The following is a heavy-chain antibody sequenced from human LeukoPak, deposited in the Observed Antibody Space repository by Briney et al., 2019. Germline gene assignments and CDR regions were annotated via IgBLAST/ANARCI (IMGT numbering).Heavy chain of an antibody. CDR3: ARDAGIHVGMDV. CDR2: LSSDGVNK. V-gene: IGHV3-30-3*01. CDR1: GFTFSTYP. D-gene: IGHD5-18*01. J-gene: IGHJ6*02. Sequence: GGSLRLSCAASGFTFSTYPMHWVRQTPGKGLEWVAILSSDGVNKRYADSVEGRFTISRDNAKNSLYLQMNSLRAEDTAVYYCARDAGIHVGMDVWGQGTTVTVSS.